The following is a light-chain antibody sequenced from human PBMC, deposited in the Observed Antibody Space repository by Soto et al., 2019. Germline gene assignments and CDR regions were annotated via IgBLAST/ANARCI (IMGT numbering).Light chain of an antibody. CDR2: AAS. V-gene: IGKV1-9*01. J-gene: IGKJ4*01. CDR3: QPPPG. Sequence: DIQLTQSPSFLSASVGDRVTITCRASQGISSYLAWYQQKPGKAPKLLIYAASTLQSGVPSRFSGSGSGTEFTLTISSLQPEDFAPYYCQPPPGFGGGTKVEIK. CDR1: QGISSY.